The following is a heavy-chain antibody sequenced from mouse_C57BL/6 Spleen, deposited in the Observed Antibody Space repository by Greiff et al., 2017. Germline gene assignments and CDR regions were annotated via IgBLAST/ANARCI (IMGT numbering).Heavy chain of an antibody. V-gene: IGHV1-55*01. CDR1: GYTFTSYW. D-gene: IGHD1-1*01. J-gene: IGHJ4*01. Sequence: QVQLQQPGAELVKPGASVKMSCKASGYTFTSYWITWVKQRPGQGLEWIGDIYPGSGSTNYNEKFKSKATLTVDTSSSTAYMQLSSLTSEDSAVYYCARSSHYYGSSYDAMDYWGQGTSVTVSS. CDR2: IYPGSGST. CDR3: ARSSHYYGSSYDAMDY.